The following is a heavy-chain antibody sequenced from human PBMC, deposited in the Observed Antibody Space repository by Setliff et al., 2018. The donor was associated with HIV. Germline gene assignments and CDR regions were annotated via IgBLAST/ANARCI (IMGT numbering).Heavy chain of an antibody. CDR2: IKSKTDGGTT. CDR1: GFPFSGAW. D-gene: IGHD4-4*01. J-gene: IGHJ4*02. CDR3: VTLTTNGPDY. V-gene: IGHV3-15*01. Sequence: GGSLRLSCAASGFPFSGAWMSLVRQAPGKGLEWVGQIKSKTDGGTTQIGTPVKGRFTISRDDSKNTLYLQMNTLKTEDIAVYYCVTLTTNGPDYWGQGTLVTVSS.